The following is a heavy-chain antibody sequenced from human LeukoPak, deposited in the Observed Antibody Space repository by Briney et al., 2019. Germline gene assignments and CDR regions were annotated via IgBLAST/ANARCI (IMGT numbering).Heavy chain of an antibody. V-gene: IGHV4-59*01. CDR3: ARGDVDTAMPDYYYYYYMDV. CDR1: GGSISSYY. J-gene: IGHJ6*03. D-gene: IGHD5-18*01. CDR2: IYYSGSA. Sequence: SETLSLTCTVSGGSISSYYWSWIRQPPGKGLKWSGYIYYSGSANYNPSLKRRVTISVDTSKNQFSLKLSSVTAADTAVYYCARGDVDTAMPDYYYYYYMDVWGKGTTVTVSS.